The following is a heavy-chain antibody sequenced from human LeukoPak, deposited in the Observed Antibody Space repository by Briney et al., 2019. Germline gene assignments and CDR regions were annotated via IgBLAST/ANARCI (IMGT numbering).Heavy chain of an antibody. J-gene: IGHJ6*03. V-gene: IGHV4-34*01. Sequence: PSETLSLTCAVYGGSFSGYYWSWIRQPPGKGLEWIGEINHSGSTNYNPSLKSRVTISVDTSKNQFSLKLSSVTAADTAVYYCARRKTTTAAKVYYYYMDVWGKGTTVTVSS. CDR2: INHSGST. CDR1: GGSFSGYY. D-gene: IGHD4-17*01. CDR3: ARRKTTTAAKVYYYYMDV.